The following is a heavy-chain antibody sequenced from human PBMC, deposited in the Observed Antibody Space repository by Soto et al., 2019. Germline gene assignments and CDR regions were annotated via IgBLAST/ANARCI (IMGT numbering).Heavy chain of an antibody. J-gene: IGHJ4*02. CDR2: IKSKTDGGTT. Sequence: GGSLRLSCAASGFTFSNAWMSWVRQAPGKGLEWVGRIKSKTDGGTTDYAAPVKGRFTISRDDSKNTLYLQMNSLKTEDTAVYYCTPSPPTTAEYYFDYWGQGTLVTVSS. V-gene: IGHV3-15*01. CDR3: TPSPPTTAEYYFDY. D-gene: IGHD4-17*01. CDR1: GFTFSNAW.